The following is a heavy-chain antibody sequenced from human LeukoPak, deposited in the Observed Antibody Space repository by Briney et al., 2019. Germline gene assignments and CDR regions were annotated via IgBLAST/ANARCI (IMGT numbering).Heavy chain of an antibody. CDR3: AGGNYYDSGGHPYNFHY. D-gene: IGHD3-22*01. Sequence: SETLSLTCTVSGGSISSFYWSWIRQPPGKGLEWIGYIYYSDNTKYNSSLKSRVTISEDTSKNQFSLILTSVTAADTAVYYCAGGNYYDSGGHPYNFHYWGQGTLVTVPS. CDR2: IYYSDNT. V-gene: IGHV4-59*01. J-gene: IGHJ4*02. CDR1: GGSISSFY.